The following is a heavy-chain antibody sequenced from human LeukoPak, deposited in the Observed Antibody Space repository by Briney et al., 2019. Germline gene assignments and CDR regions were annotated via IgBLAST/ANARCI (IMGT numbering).Heavy chain of an antibody. CDR1: GFTFSSYE. J-gene: IGHJ6*04. Sequence: GGSLRLSCAASGFTFSSYEMNWVRQAPGGGLEWVSYISSSGSTIYYADSVKGRFTISRHNAKNSLYLQMNSLRAEDTAVYYCAELGITMIGSVWGKGTTVTISS. CDR3: AELGITMIGSV. CDR2: ISSSGSTI. V-gene: IGHV3-48*03. D-gene: IGHD3-10*02.